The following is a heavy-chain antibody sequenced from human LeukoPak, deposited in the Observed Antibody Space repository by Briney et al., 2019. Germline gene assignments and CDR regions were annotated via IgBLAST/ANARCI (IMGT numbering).Heavy chain of an antibody. V-gene: IGHV1-69*04. D-gene: IGHD3-9*01. CDR3: AREGYDILTGYFDP. J-gene: IGHJ5*02. CDR2: IIPILGIA. Sequence: SVTVSCKPSGGTFSSYAISWVRQAPGQGLEWMGGIIPILGIANYAQKFQGRVTITADKSTSTAYMELSSLRSEDTAVYYCAREGYDILTGYFDPCGQGTLVTASS. CDR1: GGTFSSYA.